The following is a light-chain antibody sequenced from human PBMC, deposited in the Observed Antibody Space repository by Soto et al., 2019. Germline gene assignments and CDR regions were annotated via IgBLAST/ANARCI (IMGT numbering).Light chain of an antibody. CDR3: SSYTSSSTYV. CDR1: SSEVGASNY. CDR2: DVN. Sequence: QSALTQPASVSGSPGQSITISCTGTSSEVGASNYVSWYQQHPAKAPKLIISDVNYRPSGVSNRFSGSKSGNTASLTISGLQVEDEADYYCSSYTSSSTYVFGTGTKVTVL. J-gene: IGLJ1*01. V-gene: IGLV2-14*01.